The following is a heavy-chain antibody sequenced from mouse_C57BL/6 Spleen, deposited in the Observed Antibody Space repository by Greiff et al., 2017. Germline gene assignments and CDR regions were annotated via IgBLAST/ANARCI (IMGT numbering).Heavy chain of an antibody. CDR3: ARSRGYDGAWFAY. D-gene: IGHD2-2*01. Sequence: VQLQQPGTELVKPGASVTLSCKASGYTFTSYWMHWVKQRPGQGLEWIGNINPSNGGTNYNEKFKSKATLTVDKSSSTAYMPLSSLTSEDAAVYYCARSRGYDGAWFAYWGQGTLVTVSA. CDR2: INPSNGGT. CDR1: GYTFTSYW. V-gene: IGHV1-53*01. J-gene: IGHJ3*01.